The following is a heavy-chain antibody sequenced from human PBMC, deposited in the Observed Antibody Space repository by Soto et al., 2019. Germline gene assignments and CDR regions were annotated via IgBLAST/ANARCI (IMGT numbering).Heavy chain of an antibody. J-gene: IGHJ4*02. V-gene: IGHV3-7*01. D-gene: IGHD1-7*01. Sequence: GGSLRLSCAASGLNSSSYWMSWVRQAPGKGLEWVANIRQDGSEQYYVDSVKGRFTISRDNAKNSLYLQMNSLRAEDTAVYYCAREFVGNWNYAAYWGQGTLVTVSS. CDR3: AREFVGNWNYAAY. CDR2: IRQDGSEQ. CDR1: GLNSSSYW.